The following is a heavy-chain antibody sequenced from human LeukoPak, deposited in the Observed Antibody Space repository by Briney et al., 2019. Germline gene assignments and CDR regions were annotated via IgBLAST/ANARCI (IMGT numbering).Heavy chain of an antibody. CDR1: GYTFTNYY. Sequence: ASVKVSCKASGYTFTNYYMNWVRQPPGQGLKWMGIINPSGGSTSYAQKFQGRVTMTRDMSTSTDYMELISLRSEDTAVYYCARETSQKGAHYMDVWGKGTTVTISS. CDR2: INPSGGST. CDR3: ARETSQKGAHYMDV. V-gene: IGHV1-46*01. D-gene: IGHD3-16*01. J-gene: IGHJ6*03.